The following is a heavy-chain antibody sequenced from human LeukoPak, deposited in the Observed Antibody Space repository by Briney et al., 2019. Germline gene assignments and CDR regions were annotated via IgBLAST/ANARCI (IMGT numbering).Heavy chain of an antibody. CDR1: GASFSSYY. V-gene: IGHV4-59*01. J-gene: IGHJ6*03. CDR2: IFYNGNT. D-gene: IGHD2-2*01. CDR3: ARAPRDRGYCGATSCFEYMDV. Sequence: SEALSLTCTVSGASFSSYYWSWLRQPPGKGLEWIAYIFYNGNTKYNPSLKSRVTISVDTSKTQFSLKVTSVTAADTAVYYCARAPRDRGYCGATSCFEYMDVWGRGTTVTISS.